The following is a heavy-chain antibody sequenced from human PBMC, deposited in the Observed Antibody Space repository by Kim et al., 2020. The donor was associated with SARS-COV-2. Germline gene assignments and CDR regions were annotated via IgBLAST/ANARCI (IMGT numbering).Heavy chain of an antibody. J-gene: IGHJ4*02. D-gene: IGHD6-19*01. CDR2: INAGNGNT. CDR3: ARARFLGAVAGIIDY. CDR1: GYTFTSYA. V-gene: IGHV1-3*01. Sequence: ASVKVSCKASGYTFTSYAMHWVRQAPGQRLEWMGWINAGNGNTKYSQKFQVRVTITRDTSASTAYMELSSLRSEDTAVYYCARARFLGAVAGIIDYWGQGTLVTVSS.